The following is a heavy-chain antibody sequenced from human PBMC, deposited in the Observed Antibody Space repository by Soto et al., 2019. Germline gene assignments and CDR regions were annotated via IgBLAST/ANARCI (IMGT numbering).Heavy chain of an antibody. Sequence: QVQLVQSGAEVKKPGSSVKVSCKASGGTFSSYAISWVRQAPGQGLEWMGGIIPIFGTANYAQKFQGRVTITADESTSTAYMELSSLRSEDTAVYYCARGAQYYYGSGSYYKPRYYGMDVWGQGTTVTVSS. J-gene: IGHJ6*02. D-gene: IGHD3-10*01. V-gene: IGHV1-69*12. CDR3: ARGAQYYYGSGSYYKPRYYGMDV. CDR2: IIPIFGTA. CDR1: GGTFSSYA.